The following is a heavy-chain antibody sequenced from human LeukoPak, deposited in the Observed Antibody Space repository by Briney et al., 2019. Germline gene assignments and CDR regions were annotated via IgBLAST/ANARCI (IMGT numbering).Heavy chain of an antibody. D-gene: IGHD6-13*01. J-gene: IGHJ4*02. V-gene: IGHV3-21*01. Sequence: GGSLRLSCAASGFTFSSYSMNWVRQAPGKGLEWVSSISSSSSYIYYADSVKGRFTISRDNAKNSLYLQMNSLRAEDTAVYYCARDGSWSKWPFWGQGTLVTVSS. CDR3: ARDGSWSKWPF. CDR2: ISSSSSYI. CDR1: GFTFSSYS.